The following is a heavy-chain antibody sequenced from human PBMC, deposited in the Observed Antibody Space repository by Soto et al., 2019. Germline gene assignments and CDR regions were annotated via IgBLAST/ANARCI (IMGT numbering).Heavy chain of an antibody. Sequence: PGGSMRLSCAASGFPFADYTMHWVRQAPGKGLEWVSAISGSGGSTYYADSVRGRFTISRDNSKNTLYLQMNSLRAEDTAVYYCAKALKVEPYYDILTGYRYYYGMDVWGQGTTVTVSS. CDR3: AKALKVEPYYDILTGYRYYYGMDV. D-gene: IGHD3-9*01. V-gene: IGHV3-23*01. J-gene: IGHJ6*02. CDR2: ISGSGGST. CDR1: GFPFADYT.